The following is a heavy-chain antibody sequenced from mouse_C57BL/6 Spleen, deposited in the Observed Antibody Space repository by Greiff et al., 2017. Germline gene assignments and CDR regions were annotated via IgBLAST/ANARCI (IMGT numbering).Heavy chain of an antibody. CDR3: ARYGEITTVRGLAY. V-gene: IGHV1-80*01. J-gene: IGHJ3*01. Sequence: QVQLQQSGAELVKPGASVKISCKASGYAFSSYWMNWVKQRPGKGLEWIGQIYPGDGDTNYNGKFKGKATLTADKSSSTAYMQLSSLTSEDSAVYFCARYGEITTVRGLAYWGQGTLVTVSA. D-gene: IGHD1-1*01. CDR1: GYAFSSYW. CDR2: IYPGDGDT.